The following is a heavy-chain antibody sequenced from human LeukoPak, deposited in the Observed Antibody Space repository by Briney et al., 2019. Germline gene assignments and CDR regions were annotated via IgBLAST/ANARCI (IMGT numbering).Heavy chain of an antibody. CDR1: GGSISSYY. CDR2: IYYSGST. D-gene: IGHD6-19*01. V-gene: IGHV4-59*12. CDR3: ATGWYSSGWTPFVA. Sequence: SETLSLTCTVSGGSISSYYWSWIRQPPGKGLEWIGYIYYSGSTNYNPSLKSRVTISVDTSKNQFSLKLSSVTAADTAVYYCATGWYSSGWTPFVAWGQGTLVTVSS. J-gene: IGHJ4*02.